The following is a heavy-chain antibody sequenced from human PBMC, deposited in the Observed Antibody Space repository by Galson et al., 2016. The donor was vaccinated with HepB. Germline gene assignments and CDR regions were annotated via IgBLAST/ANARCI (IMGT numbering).Heavy chain of an antibody. CDR3: ARRTVGYYKGASDY. D-gene: IGHD1-26*01. CDR2: FYPGDSET. V-gene: IGHV5-51*03. J-gene: IGHJ4*02. CDR1: GYSFTGFW. Sequence: QSGAEVKKPGESLKIFCKGSGYSFTGFWIGWVRQKPGKGLEWMGIFYPGDSETRYSPSFQGQVTMSVDKSINTAYLQRSSLKASDTAIYYCARRTVGYYKGASDYWGQGTLVTVSS.